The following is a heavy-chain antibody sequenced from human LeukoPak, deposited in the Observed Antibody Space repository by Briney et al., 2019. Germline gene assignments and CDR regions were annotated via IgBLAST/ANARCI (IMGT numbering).Heavy chain of an antibody. V-gene: IGHV3-49*04. CDR2: IRSKTFGGTT. CDR3: TRELWVLRPADFAMDV. D-gene: IGHD1-26*01. J-gene: IGHJ6*02. CDR1: GFTFGDYD. Sequence: GGSLRLSCTSSGFTFGDYDMSWVRQAPGKGLEWISFIRSKTFGGTTEYAASVKSRFTISRDDSKSIAYLQMNSLKTEDTAVYYCTRELWVLRPADFAMDVWGQGTTVTVSS.